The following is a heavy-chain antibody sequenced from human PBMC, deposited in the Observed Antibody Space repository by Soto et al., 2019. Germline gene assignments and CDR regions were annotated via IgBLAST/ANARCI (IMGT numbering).Heavy chain of an antibody. CDR1: GYTFTAYY. Sequence: QVQLVQSGAAVEKPGASMKVSCKASGYTFTAYYIHWVRQAPGQGLEWMGWINPKTGATETAQRFQGRVTLTGDTPISTAYMDLSRLTSDDTAVYFCAREIEVVGSRSFDYWGRATLLTVSS. J-gene: IGHJ4*02. CDR3: AREIEVVGSRSFDY. CDR2: INPKTGAT. D-gene: IGHD6-19*01. V-gene: IGHV1-2*02.